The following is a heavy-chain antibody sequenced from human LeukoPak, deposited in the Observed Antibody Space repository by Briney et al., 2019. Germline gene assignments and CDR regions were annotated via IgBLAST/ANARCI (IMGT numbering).Heavy chain of an antibody. J-gene: IGHJ4*02. D-gene: IGHD3-3*01. Sequence: SETLSLTCTVSGGSISSYYWSWIRQPAGKGLEWIGRIYTSGSTNYNPSLKSRVTMSVDTSKNQFSLKLSSVTAADTAVYYCAREFAEDFGVVIYFDYWGQGTLVTVSS. CDR1: GGSISSYY. CDR3: AREFAEDFGVVIYFDY. CDR2: IYTSGST. V-gene: IGHV4-4*07.